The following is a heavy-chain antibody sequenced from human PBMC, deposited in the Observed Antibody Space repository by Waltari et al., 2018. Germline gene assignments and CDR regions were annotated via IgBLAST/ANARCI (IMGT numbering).Heavy chain of an antibody. V-gene: IGHV4-39*07. CDR2: IYYSGST. CDR1: GGSISSSSYY. CDR3: ARDRHSSSWYVGLDY. Sequence: QLQLQESGPGLVKPSETLSLTCTVSGGSISSSSYYWGWIRQPPGKGLEWIGSIYYSGSTYYNPSLKSRVTISVDTSKNQFSLKLSSVTAADTAVYYCARDRHSSSWYVGLDYWGQGTLVTVSS. D-gene: IGHD6-13*01. J-gene: IGHJ4*02.